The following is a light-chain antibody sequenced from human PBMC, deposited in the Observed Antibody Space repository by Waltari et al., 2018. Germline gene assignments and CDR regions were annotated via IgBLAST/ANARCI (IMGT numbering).Light chain of an antibody. V-gene: IGLV4-69*01. CDR1: SGHSSYA. Sequence: QLVLTQSPSASASLGASVKLTCTLSSGHSSYAIAWHQQQPEKGPRYLMKLNSDGSHSKSDGIPERVSGSSSGAERYLTNSSLQSDDEADYYCQTWGTGIHVVFGGGTKLTVL. J-gene: IGLJ2*01. CDR3: QTWGTGIHVV. CDR2: LNSDGSH.